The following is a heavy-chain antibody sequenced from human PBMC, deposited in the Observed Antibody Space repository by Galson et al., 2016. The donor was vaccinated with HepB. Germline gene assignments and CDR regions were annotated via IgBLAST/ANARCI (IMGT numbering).Heavy chain of an antibody. D-gene: IGHD3-10*01. Sequence: QSGAEVKKPGESLEISCEGSGYNFTSYWIGWVRQMPGKGLEWMGVIYPGDSETRYSPSFRGQVTISADKSINSAYMQWSTLKASDTAIYYCTRHSNYYGTLRNDDAFDIWGQGTVVTVSS. CDR3: TRHSNYYGTLRNDDAFDI. CDR2: IYPGDSET. J-gene: IGHJ3*02. V-gene: IGHV5-51*01. CDR1: GYNFTSYW.